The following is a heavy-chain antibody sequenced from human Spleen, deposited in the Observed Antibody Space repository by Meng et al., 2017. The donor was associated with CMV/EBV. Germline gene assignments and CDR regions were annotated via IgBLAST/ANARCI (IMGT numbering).Heavy chain of an antibody. Sequence: GGSLRLSCATSGFTFSSHSLNWVRQAPGKGLEWVSTISSSGVDTYYADSLKGRFTISRDNAKNSLYLQMSSLRVEDTAVYYCVRDAIAATGSADHWGQGTLVTVSP. CDR3: VRDAIAATGSADH. D-gene: IGHD6-13*01. J-gene: IGHJ4*02. CDR2: ISSSGVDT. V-gene: IGHV3-21*01. CDR1: GFTFSSHS.